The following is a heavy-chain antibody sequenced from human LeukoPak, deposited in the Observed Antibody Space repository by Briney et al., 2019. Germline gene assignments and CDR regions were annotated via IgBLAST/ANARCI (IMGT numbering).Heavy chain of an antibody. J-gene: IGHJ3*02. CDR3: ARDPSGSAEDAFDI. D-gene: IGHD1-26*01. V-gene: IGHV3-11*04. Sequence: PGGSLRLSCAASGFTFSDYYMSWIRQAPGKGLECISYISKSGTNIHYADSVKGRFTISRDNAKNSLYLQMNSLRAEDTAVYYCARDPSGSAEDAFDIWGQGTMVTVSS. CDR2: ISKSGTNI. CDR1: GFTFSDYY.